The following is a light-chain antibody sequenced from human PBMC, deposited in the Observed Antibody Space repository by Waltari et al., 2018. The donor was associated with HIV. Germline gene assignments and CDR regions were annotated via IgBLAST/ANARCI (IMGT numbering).Light chain of an antibody. V-gene: IGKV3-15*01. Sequence: EIVLTQSPATLSVSLRERVTLSCRASQNVITNLAWYQQKPGQAPRLLIYGASTRATDIPSRFSGGGSGTEFTHTSGSLQSEDSASYYCQQYNNWPRTFGQGTKVEVK. J-gene: IGKJ1*01. CDR1: QNVITN. CDR3: QQYNNWPRT. CDR2: GAS.